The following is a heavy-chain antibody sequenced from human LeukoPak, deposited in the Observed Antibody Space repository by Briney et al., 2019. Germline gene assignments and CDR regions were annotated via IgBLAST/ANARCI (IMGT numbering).Heavy chain of an antibody. CDR2: INPNSGGT. CDR1: GYTFTSYD. Sequence: ASVKVSCKASGYTFTSYDISWVRQAPGQGLEWMGWINPNSGGTNYAQKFQGRVTMTRDTSISTAYMQLSRLSSDDTAVYYCAKGPHYRSVIDYWGQGTLVTVSS. J-gene: IGHJ4*02. V-gene: IGHV1-2*02. CDR3: AKGPHYRSVIDY. D-gene: IGHD6-19*01.